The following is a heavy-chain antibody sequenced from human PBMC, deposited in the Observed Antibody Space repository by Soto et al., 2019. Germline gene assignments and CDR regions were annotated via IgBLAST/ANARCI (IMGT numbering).Heavy chain of an antibody. CDR2: IIPILGIA. J-gene: IGHJ6*03. CDR1: GGTFSSYT. Sequence: QVQLVQSGAEVKKPGSSVKVSCKASGGTFSSYTISWVRQAPGQGLEWMGRIIPILGIANYAQKFQGRVTITADKSTSTAYMELSSLRSGDTAVYYCAVLVVPAAIGYYYYYYMDVWGKGTTVTVSS. V-gene: IGHV1-69*02. D-gene: IGHD2-2*01. CDR3: AVLVVPAAIGYYYYYYMDV.